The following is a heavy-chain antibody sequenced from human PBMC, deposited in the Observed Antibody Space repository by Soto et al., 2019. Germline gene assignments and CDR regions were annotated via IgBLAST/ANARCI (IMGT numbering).Heavy chain of an antibody. V-gene: IGHV4-34*01. CDR2: INHSGFT. CDR1: GGSFTGYY. Sequence: SETLSLTCDVSGGSFTGYYWSWVRQPPGKGLEWIGEINHSGFTNYNPSLTGRVTISLDTSKSQFSLKLSSLTAADTAFYFCARGHGRFAHWGQGTLVTVSS. J-gene: IGHJ4*02. CDR3: ARGHGRFAH.